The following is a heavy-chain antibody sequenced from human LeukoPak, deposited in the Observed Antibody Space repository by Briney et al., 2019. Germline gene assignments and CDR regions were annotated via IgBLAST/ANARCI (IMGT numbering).Heavy chain of an antibody. Sequence: GRSLRLSCAASGFTFSSYGMNWVRQAPGKGLEWVSFISSSSSYIDYADSVKGRFTVSRDNAKNSLYLQMNSLRAEDTAVFYCARETYGDYGFDYWGQGTLVTVSS. V-gene: IGHV3-21*01. D-gene: IGHD4-17*01. J-gene: IGHJ4*02. CDR2: ISSSSSYI. CDR1: GFTFSSYG. CDR3: ARETYGDYGFDY.